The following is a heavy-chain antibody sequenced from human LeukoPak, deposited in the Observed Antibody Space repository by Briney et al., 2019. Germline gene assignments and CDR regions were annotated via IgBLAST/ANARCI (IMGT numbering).Heavy chain of an antibody. CDR3: ARQHIVVATDSYYFDY. J-gene: IGHJ4*02. Sequence: SETLSLTCTVSGGSISSYYWSWIRQPPGKGLEWIGYIYYSGSTNYNPSLKSRVTISVDTSKNQFSLKLSSVTAADTAVYYCARQHIVVATDSYYFDYWGQGTLVTVSS. CDR2: IYYSGST. D-gene: IGHD2-21*02. CDR1: GGSISSYY. V-gene: IGHV4-59*08.